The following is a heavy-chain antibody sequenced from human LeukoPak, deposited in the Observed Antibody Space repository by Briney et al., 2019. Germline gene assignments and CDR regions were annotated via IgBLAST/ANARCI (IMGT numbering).Heavy chain of an antibody. CDR2: ISGSGGST. J-gene: IGHJ4*02. CDR1: GFTFSSDA. D-gene: IGHD6-19*01. V-gene: IGHV3-23*01. Sequence: GGSLRLSCAASGFTFSSDAMSWVRQAPGKGLEWVSAISGSGGSTYYADSVKGRFTISRDNSKNSLYLQMNSLRADDTAVYYCARDHKSSGWYEHYFDYWGQGILVTVSS. CDR3: ARDHKSSGWYEHYFDY.